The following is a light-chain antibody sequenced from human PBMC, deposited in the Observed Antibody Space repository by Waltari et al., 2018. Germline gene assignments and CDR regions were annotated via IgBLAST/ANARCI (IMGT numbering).Light chain of an antibody. V-gene: IGKV1-39*01. CDR3: QQTYTTPTWT. Sequence: DIQMTQSPLSLSASVGDRVTITCRARQTISKYLNWYQQKPGKAPKLLIHAASRLQSGVPSRFSGSGSETEFTLTINSLQREDCAIYYCQQTYTTPTWTFGQGTRVDIK. J-gene: IGKJ1*01. CDR2: AAS. CDR1: QTISKY.